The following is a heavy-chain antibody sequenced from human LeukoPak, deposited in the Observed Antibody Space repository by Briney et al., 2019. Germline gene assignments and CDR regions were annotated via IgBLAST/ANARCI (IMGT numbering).Heavy chain of an antibody. CDR3: ASGEGYCSSTSCHGFDY. CDR1: GGTFSSYA. J-gene: IGHJ4*02. D-gene: IGHD2-2*01. Sequence: SSVKVSCKASGGTFSSYALSWVRQAPRQGLAWMGGIIPIVGTPTYAQKFQGRVTTTADESTSTAYMELSSLRAEDTAVYYCASGEGYCSSTSCHGFDYWGQGTLVTVSS. CDR2: IIPIVGTP. V-gene: IGHV1-69*13.